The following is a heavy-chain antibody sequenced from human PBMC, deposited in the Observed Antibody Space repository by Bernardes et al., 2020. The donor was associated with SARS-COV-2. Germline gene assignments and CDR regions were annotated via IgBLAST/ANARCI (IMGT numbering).Heavy chain of an antibody. Sequence: SVKVSCKASGGTFSNYAVTWVRQAPGQGLEWMGTILPIFGTTNYAQRLRGRVTITADKSTGTAYMELSSLRSEDTAVYYCAGGGSRPYYFDYWGQGTLVTVSS. V-gene: IGHV1-69*06. D-gene: IGHD2-15*01. CDR1: GGTFSNYA. CDR2: ILPIFGTT. J-gene: IGHJ4*02. CDR3: AGGGSRPYYFDY.